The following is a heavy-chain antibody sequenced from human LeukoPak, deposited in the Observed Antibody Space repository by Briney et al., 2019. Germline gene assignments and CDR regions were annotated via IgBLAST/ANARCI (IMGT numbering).Heavy chain of an antibody. Sequence: GGSLRLSCAASGFTFSNYWMHWVRQAPGKGLVWVSRINSDGSGTAYADSVRGRFTISRDNAKNTLYLQVNSLRAEDTAVYYCARTEGTVAYDSWGQGTLVTVSS. CDR2: INSDGSGT. CDR1: GFTFSNYW. V-gene: IGHV3-74*01. D-gene: IGHD4-23*01. J-gene: IGHJ5*01. CDR3: ARTEGTVAYDS.